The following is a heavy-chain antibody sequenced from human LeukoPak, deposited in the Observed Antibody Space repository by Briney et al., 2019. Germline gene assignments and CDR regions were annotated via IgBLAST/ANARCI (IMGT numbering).Heavy chain of an antibody. CDR2: ISGSGGST. D-gene: IGHD3-10*01. J-gene: IGHJ4*02. CDR3: AKAPSIWFGESPFDY. Sequence: GGSLRLSCAASGFTFSSYAMNWVRQAPGKGLEWVSVISGSGGSTYYADSVKGRFTISRDNSKNTLYLQVNSLRAEDTAVYYCAKAPSIWFGESPFDYWGQGTLVTVSS. CDR1: GFTFSSYA. V-gene: IGHV3-23*01.